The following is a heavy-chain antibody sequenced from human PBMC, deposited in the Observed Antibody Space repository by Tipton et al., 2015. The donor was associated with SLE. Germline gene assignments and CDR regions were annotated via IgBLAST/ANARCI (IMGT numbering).Heavy chain of an antibody. J-gene: IGHJ6*04. Sequence: TLSLTCAVSGVSISSSGYAWSWIRQAPGKGLEWIGYIYHGGSTYYNPSLKSRITTSVDMSKNQFSLKLSSVTAADTAVYFCARDLGYGTDVWGTGTTVTVSS. CDR3: ARDLGYGTDV. V-gene: IGHV4-30-2*01. CDR2: IYHGGST. CDR1: GVSISSSGYA.